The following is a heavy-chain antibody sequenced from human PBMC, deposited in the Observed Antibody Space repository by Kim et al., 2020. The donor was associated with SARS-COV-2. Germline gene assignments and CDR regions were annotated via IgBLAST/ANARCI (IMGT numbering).Heavy chain of an antibody. D-gene: IGHD6-19*01. CDR2: ISAYNGNT. CDR1: GYTFTSYG. J-gene: IGHJ5*02. Sequence: ASVKVSCKASGYTFTSYGISWVRQAPGQGLEWMGWISAYNGNTNYAQKLQGRVTMTTDTSTSTAYMELRSLRSDDTAVYYCARTGDSGWHGHWFDPWGQGTLVTVSS. V-gene: IGHV1-18*01. CDR3: ARTGDSGWHGHWFDP.